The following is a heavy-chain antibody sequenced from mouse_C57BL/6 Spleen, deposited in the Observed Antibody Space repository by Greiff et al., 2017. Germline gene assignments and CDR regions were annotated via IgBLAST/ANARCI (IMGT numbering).Heavy chain of an antibody. D-gene: IGHD1-1*01. CDR3: AREGTTVVARYAMDY. Sequence: EVNVVESGGGLVKPGGSLKLSCAASGFTFSSYAMSWVRQTPEKRLEWVATISDGGSYTYYPDNVKGRFTISRDNAKNNLYLQMSHLKSEDTAMYYCAREGTTVVARYAMDYWGQGTSVTVSS. J-gene: IGHJ4*01. CDR1: GFTFSSYA. V-gene: IGHV5-4*01. CDR2: ISDGGSYT.